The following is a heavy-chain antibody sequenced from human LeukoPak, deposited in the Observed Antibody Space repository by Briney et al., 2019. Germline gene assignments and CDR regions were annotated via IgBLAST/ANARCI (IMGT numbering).Heavy chain of an antibody. CDR1: GGTFSSYA. CDR2: IIPIFGTA. CDR3: ASPTYSSGWYEGFTFDY. J-gene: IGHJ4*02. D-gene: IGHD6-19*01. Sequence: SVKVSCKASGGTFSSYAISWVRQAPGQGLEWMGGIIPIFGTANYAQEFQGRVTITADESTSTAYMELSSLRSEDTAVYYCASPTYSSGWYEGFTFDYWGQGTLVTVSS. V-gene: IGHV1-69*13.